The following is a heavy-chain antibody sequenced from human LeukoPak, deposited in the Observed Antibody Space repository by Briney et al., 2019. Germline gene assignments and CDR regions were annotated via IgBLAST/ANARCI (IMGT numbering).Heavy chain of an antibody. CDR2: MNPNSGNT. J-gene: IGHJ5*02. CDR1: GYTFTSYD. CDR3: ARSRLAARLRAGNWFDP. D-gene: IGHD6-6*01. V-gene: IGHV1-8*03. Sequence: GASVKVSCKASGYTFTSYDINWVRQATGQGLEWMGWMNPNSGNTGYAQKFQGRVTITRNTSISTAYMELSSLRSEDTAVYYCARSRLAARLRAGNWFDPWGQGTLVTVSS.